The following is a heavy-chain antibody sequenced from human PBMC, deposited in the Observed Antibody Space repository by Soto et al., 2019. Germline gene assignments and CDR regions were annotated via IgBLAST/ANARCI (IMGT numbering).Heavy chain of an antibody. CDR1: GGSLSGYY. CDR2: INHSEST. D-gene: IGHD1-1*01. Sequence: QVQLQQWGAGLLKPSETLSLTCAVYGGSLSGYYGNWIRQSPGKGLEWIGEINHSESTNYNPSLKSRVTIPIDTSKNQFSLKLSSVTAADTAVYYCARTRNLDVWGQGTTVIVSS. CDR3: ARTRNLDV. V-gene: IGHV4-34*01. J-gene: IGHJ6*02.